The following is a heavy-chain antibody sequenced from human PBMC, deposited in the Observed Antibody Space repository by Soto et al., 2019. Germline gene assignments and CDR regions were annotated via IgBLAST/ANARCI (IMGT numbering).Heavy chain of an antibody. CDR2: IIPIFGTA. CDR3: ARDLAAVYYYYGMGV. J-gene: IGHJ6*02. V-gene: IGHV1-69*13. Sequence: ASLKVPCKASGGTSSSYAISWVRQAPGQGLEWMGGIIPIFGTANYAQKFQGRVTITADESTSTAYMELSSLRSEDTAVYYCARDLAAVYYYYGMGVCGQGTTVTV. CDR1: GGTSSSYA.